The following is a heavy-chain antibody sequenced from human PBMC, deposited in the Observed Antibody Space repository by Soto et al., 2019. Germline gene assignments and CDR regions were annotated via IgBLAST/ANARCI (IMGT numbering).Heavy chain of an antibody. CDR2: IIPIFGTA. V-gene: IGHV1-69*01. J-gene: IGHJ4*02. CDR3: ARDSYYYDSSGYSYFDY. D-gene: IGHD3-22*01. Sequence: QVQLVQSGAEVKKPGSSVKVSCKASGGTFSSYAISWVRQAPGQGLEWMGGIIPIFGTANYAQKFQGRVTITADESTSAAYMELSSLRSEDTAVYYCARDSYYYDSSGYSYFDYWGQGTLVTVSS. CDR1: GGTFSSYA.